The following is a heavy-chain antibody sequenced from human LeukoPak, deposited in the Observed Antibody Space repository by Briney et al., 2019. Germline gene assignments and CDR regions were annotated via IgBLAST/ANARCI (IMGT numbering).Heavy chain of an antibody. CDR2: ISAYNGNT. V-gene: IGHV1-18*01. D-gene: IGHD5-18*01. Sequence: ASVKVSCKASGYTFTSYDINWVRQATGQGLEWMGWISAYNGNTNYAQKLQGRVTMTTDTSTSTAYMELRSLRSDDTAVYYCARDGSGYSYGYSAFDIWGQGTMVTVSS. CDR1: GYTFTSYD. J-gene: IGHJ3*02. CDR3: ARDGSGYSYGYSAFDI.